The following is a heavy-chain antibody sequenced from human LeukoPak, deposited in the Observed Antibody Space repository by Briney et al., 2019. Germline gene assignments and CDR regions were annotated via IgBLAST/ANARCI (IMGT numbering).Heavy chain of an antibody. V-gene: IGHV4-59*01. D-gene: IGHD6-13*01. CDR2: IYYTGST. J-gene: IGHJ4*02. Sequence: SETLSLTCSVYGASISSDYWSWIRQPPGKGLEWIVCIYYTGSTSYNPSLKSRVTISVDTSKNQFSLQLNSVTAADTAVYYCARTPPRYSSTWSLGYFDYWGQGTLVTVSS. CDR3: ARTPPRYSSTWSLGYFDY. CDR1: GASISSDY.